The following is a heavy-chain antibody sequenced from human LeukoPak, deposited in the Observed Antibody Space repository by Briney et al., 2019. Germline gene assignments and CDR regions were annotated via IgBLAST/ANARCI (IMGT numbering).Heavy chain of an antibody. D-gene: IGHD3-9*01. J-gene: IGHJ3*02. V-gene: IGHV3-7*01. CDR3: ARVNILTGYVWSRNDAFDI. Sequence: GGSLRLSCAASGFTFSSYWMSWVRQAPGKGLEWVANIKQDGSEKYYVDSVKGRFTISRDNAKNSLYLQMNSLRAEDTAVYYCARVNILTGYVWSRNDAFDIWGQGTMVTVSS. CDR2: IKQDGSEK. CDR1: GFTFSSYW.